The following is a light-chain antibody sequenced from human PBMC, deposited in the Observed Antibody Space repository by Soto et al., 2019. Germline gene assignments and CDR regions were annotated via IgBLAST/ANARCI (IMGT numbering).Light chain of an antibody. CDR3: RQYNNWPPT. Sequence: EVVMTQSPATLSVSPGERATLSCRASQSVSSNLAWHQQKPGQAPRLLIFDASTRATGIPARFSGSASGTEFTLTISSLQSEDFAVYYCRQYNNWPPTFGQGTKVDIK. CDR2: DAS. J-gene: IGKJ1*01. CDR1: QSVSSN. V-gene: IGKV3D-15*01.